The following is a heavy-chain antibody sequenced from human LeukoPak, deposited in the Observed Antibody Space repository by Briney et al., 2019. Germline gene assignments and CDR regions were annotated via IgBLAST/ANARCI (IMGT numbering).Heavy chain of an antibody. CDR2: IYYNGST. CDR3: ARAVVLYYDGSGYSTRFDY. Sequence: PSETLSLTCTVSGGSISSYYWSWIRQPPGKRLEWIGSIYYNGSTNYTPSLKSRVTISLDTSKNQFSLKLRSVTAADTAMYYCARAVVLYYDGSGYSTRFDYWGQGTLVTVSS. J-gene: IGHJ4*02. CDR1: GGSISSYY. D-gene: IGHD3-22*01. V-gene: IGHV4-59*01.